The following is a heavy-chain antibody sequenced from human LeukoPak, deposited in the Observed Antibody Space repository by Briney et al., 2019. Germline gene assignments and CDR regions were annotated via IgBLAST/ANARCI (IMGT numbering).Heavy chain of an antibody. D-gene: IGHD6-19*01. CDR3: AKDARRYSGWYFFDH. V-gene: IGHV3-23*01. Sequence: PGGSLTLSCEASGFTFSAYDMTWLRHAPGKGLEWVTYIGSDGKTHYSESVKGRFAISRDNSRNTLYLQMNSLRVDDRAVYYCAKDARRYSGWYFFDHWGQGTLVTVSS. CDR2: IGSDGKT. J-gene: IGHJ4*02. CDR1: GFTFSAYD.